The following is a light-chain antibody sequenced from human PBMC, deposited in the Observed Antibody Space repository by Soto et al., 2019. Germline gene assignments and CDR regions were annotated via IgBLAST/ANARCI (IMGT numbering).Light chain of an antibody. J-gene: IGLJ1*01. V-gene: IGLV1-40*01. CDR3: QSYDSSLSGYV. CDR1: SSNIGAGYD. CDR2: GNS. Sequence: QSVLTQPPSVSGAPGQRVTISCTGSSSNIGAGYDVHWYQQLPGTAPKLLIYGNSHRPSGVPDRFSGSKSGTSASLAITGRQAEDEADYYCQSYDSSLSGYVFGTGTKVTVL.